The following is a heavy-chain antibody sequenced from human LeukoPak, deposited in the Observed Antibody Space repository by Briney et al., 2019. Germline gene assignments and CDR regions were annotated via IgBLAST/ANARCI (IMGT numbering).Heavy chain of an antibody. D-gene: IGHD3-9*01. CDR3: AKDIRYHYYYYYMDV. CDR2: ISGSSGST. V-gene: IGHV3-23*01. Sequence: GGSLRLSCAASGFTFSSYAMSWVRQAPGKGLEWVSAISGSSGSTYYADSVKGRFTISRDNSKNTLYLQMNSLRAEDTAVYYCAKDIRYHYYYYYMDVWGKGTTVTISS. J-gene: IGHJ6*03. CDR1: GFTFSSYA.